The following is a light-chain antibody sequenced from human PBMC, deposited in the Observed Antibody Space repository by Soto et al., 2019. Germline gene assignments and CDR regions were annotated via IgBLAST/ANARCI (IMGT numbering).Light chain of an antibody. V-gene: IGKV1-5*01. CDR2: DAS. CDR1: QSISSW. J-gene: IGKJ2*02. CDR3: QQYGSSGT. Sequence: DIHMTQTQYTLSASVGDRATITCRASQSISSWLAWYQQKPGKAPKLLIYDASSLESGVPSRFSGSGSGTDFTLTISRLEPEDFAVYYCQQYGSSGTFG.